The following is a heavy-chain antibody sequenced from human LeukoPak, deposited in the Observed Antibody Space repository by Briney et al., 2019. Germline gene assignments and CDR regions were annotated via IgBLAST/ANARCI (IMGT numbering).Heavy chain of an antibody. V-gene: IGHV7-4-1*02. CDR3: ARAPEDLRGALDI. CDR1: GYTITSPA. CDR2: INTNSGNP. J-gene: IGHJ3*02. Sequence: ASGQVCSNACGYTITSPATNWVRRATGQGLEWRGWINTNSGNPTYVQGFTGRFAFSLDTSVSTTYLQISSLKAEDTAVYYCARAPEDLRGALDIWGQGTLVTVSS. D-gene: IGHD2-15*01.